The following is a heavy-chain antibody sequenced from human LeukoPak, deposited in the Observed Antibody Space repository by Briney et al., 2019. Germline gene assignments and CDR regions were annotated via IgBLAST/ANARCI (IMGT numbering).Heavy chain of an antibody. CDR1: GXSVSSGANY. CDR3: ARGRDSGKDLGDDAFDI. Sequence: SQTLSLTRTVSGXSVSSGANYWSWIRQHPGKGLEWIGDIYNSGSIYANPSLESRVAISVDTSRNQFSLNLNSLTAADTAVYFCARGRDSGKDLGDDAFDIWGQGTMVTVSS. D-gene: IGHD5-12*01. CDR2: IYNSGSI. J-gene: IGHJ3*02. V-gene: IGHV4-31*03.